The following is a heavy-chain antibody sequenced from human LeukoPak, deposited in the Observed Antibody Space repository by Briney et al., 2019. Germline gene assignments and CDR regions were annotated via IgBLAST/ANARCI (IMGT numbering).Heavy chain of an antibody. Sequence: PGRSLRLSCAASGFTFSSYGMHWVRQAPGKGLEWVAVISYDGSNKYYADSVKGRFTISRDNSKNTLYLQMNSLRAEDTAVYYCAKDRKESYYDILTGPYSYYFDYWGQGTLVTVSS. D-gene: IGHD3-9*01. J-gene: IGHJ4*02. V-gene: IGHV3-30*18. CDR1: GFTFSSYG. CDR3: AKDRKESYYDILTGPYSYYFDY. CDR2: ISYDGSNK.